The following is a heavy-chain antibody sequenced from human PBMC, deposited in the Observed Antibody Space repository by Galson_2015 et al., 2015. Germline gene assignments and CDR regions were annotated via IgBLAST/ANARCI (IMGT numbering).Heavy chain of an antibody. CDR3: ATYYDSTGYSYLDY. Sequence: SLRLSCAASGFTFANYAMSWVRQAPGKGLEWVSGFSASTGSTYYADSVKGRFTISRDNSKKMLYLQMNSLRAEDTAVYYCATYYDSTGYSYLDYWGQGTLVTVSS. D-gene: IGHD3-22*01. CDR2: FSASTGST. CDR1: GFTFANYA. V-gene: IGHV3-23*01. J-gene: IGHJ4*02.